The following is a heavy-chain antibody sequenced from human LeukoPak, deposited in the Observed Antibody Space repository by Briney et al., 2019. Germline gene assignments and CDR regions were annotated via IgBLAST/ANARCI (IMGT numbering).Heavy chain of an antibody. D-gene: IGHD2-2*01. CDR1: GFTFDDYA. CDR2: ISWNSNSI. J-gene: IGHJ4*02. Sequence: GGSLRLSCAASGFTFDDYAMHWVRQAPGKGLEWVSGISWNSNSIDYADSVKGRFTISRDNAKNSLYLQMNSLRAEDTALYYCAKAPSFQLISPYFDYWGQGTLVTVPS. V-gene: IGHV3-9*01. CDR3: AKAPSFQLISPYFDY.